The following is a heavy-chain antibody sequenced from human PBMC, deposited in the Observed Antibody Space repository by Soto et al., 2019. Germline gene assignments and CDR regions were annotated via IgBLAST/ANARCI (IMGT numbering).Heavy chain of an antibody. CDR2: IYDTGTT. Sequence: QVQLQESGPGLVKPSQTLSLTCTVSGASISSSDHYWAWIRQPPGRGLEWIWHIYDTGTTYYNSSLKSRLSISVDTSRNQFSLRLNSVTAADTAVYFCARSLDYYYHYGFDVWGQGTTVIVSS. V-gene: IGHV4-30-4*01. J-gene: IGHJ6*02. CDR3: ARSLDYYYHYGFDV. CDR1: GASISSSDHY.